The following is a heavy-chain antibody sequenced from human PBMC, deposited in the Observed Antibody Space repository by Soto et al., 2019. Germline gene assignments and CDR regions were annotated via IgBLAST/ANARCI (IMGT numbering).Heavy chain of an antibody. CDR1: GFSFSTNG. D-gene: IGHD1-26*01. CDR2: IWNDGSNK. CDR3: ARDQQGATWD. J-gene: IGHJ4*02. Sequence: QVQLVESGGGVVQPGGSLRLSCAASGFSFSTNGMHWVRQAPGKGLEWGAVIWNDGSNKFYIDSVKGRFTVSRDNSKNTLYLQMNSLRAEDTAMYFCARDQQGATWDWGQGTLVTVSS. V-gene: IGHV3-33*01.